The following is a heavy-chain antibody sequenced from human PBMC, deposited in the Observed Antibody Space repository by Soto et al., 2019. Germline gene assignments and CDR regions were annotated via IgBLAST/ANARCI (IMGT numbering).Heavy chain of an antibody. CDR1: GDRVNTYA. J-gene: IGHJ6*02. D-gene: IGHD1-1*01. CDR2: IITFFGAA. V-gene: IGHV1-69*01. Sequence: QVQLVQSGAEVRKPGSSVRVSCKASGDRVNTYAFNWVRQAPGQGLEWMGGIITFFGAAMYAQKFQGRVTITADEFTTTAYMELSSLTSEDTAVYYCARGGKERFRGSGMDVWGQGPTVTVSS. CDR3: ARGGKERFRGSGMDV.